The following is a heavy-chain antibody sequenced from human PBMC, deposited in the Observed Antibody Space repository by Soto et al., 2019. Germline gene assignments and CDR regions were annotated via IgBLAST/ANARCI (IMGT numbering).Heavy chain of an antibody. D-gene: IGHD3-16*01. CDR2: VTPIFGTT. Sequence: QVQLGQSGAEVKKPGSSVKVSCKISGGTFSSYTFTWVRQAPGQGLERMGGVTPIFGTTNYAQKFQGRVTITADKSTFTVYMELNSLRSEDTADYYCARVTHIDAMDVWGQGTTVTVSS. CDR1: GGTFSSYT. CDR3: ARVTHIDAMDV. V-gene: IGHV1-69*06. J-gene: IGHJ6*02.